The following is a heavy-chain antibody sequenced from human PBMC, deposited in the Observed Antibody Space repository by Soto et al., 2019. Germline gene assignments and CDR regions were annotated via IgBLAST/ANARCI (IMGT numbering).Heavy chain of an antibody. CDR2: IYYSGST. Sequence: PSETLSLTCTVSGGSISSGDYYWSWIRQPPGKGLEWIGYIYYSGSTYYNPSLKSRVTISVDTSKNQFSLKLSSVTAADTAVYYCARDYSEQYYYDSSGSSYGMDVWGQGTTVTV. J-gene: IGHJ6*02. CDR1: GGSISSGDYY. CDR3: ARDYSEQYYYDSSGSSYGMDV. V-gene: IGHV4-30-4*01. D-gene: IGHD3-22*01.